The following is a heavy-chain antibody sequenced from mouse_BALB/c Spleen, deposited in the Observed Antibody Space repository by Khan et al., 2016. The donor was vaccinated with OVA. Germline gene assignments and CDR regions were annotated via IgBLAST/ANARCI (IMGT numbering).Heavy chain of an antibody. D-gene: IGHD2-13*01. CDR2: ISSGSSTT. V-gene: IGHV5-17*02. Sequence: AVCGFTFRSFGMHGDRQPPKKGLEWDAYISSGSSTTYYVDTVKGRFTISRDNPKYTLFLQMTSLMSVDTAMYYYAASGDDFHWCSDDWGEGTSVTVSS. J-gene: IGHJ1*01. CDR3: AASGDDFHWCSDD. CDR1: GFTFRSFG.